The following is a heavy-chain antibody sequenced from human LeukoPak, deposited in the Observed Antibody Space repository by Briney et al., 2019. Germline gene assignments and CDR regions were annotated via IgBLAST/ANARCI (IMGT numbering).Heavy chain of an antibody. CDR2: IYYSGST. CDR3: ARWSGAFDY. J-gene: IGHJ4*02. Sequence: PSETLSLTCTVSGGSISSSSYYWGWIRQPPGKGLEWIGSIYYSGSTYYNPSLKSRVTISVDTSKNQFSLKLSSVTAADTAMYYCARWSGAFDYWGQGTLVTVFS. D-gene: IGHD4/OR15-4a*01. V-gene: IGHV4-39*07. CDR1: GGSISSSSYY.